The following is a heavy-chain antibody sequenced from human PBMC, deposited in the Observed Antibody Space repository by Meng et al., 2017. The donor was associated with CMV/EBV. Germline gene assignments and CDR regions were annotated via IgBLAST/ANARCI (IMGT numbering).Heavy chain of an antibody. Sequence: GESLKISCAASGFPFSSYDMHWVRQATGKGLEGVSAIGTAGDTYYPGSVKGRFTISRENAKKSLYLQMNSLRAGDTAVYYCARGPGYCSSTSCYMWLDGGGMDVWGQGTTVTVSS. D-gene: IGHD2-2*02. J-gene: IGHJ6*02. CDR3: ARGPGYCSSTSCYMWLDGGGMDV. CDR1: GFPFSSYD. CDR2: IGTAGDT. V-gene: IGHV3-13*01.